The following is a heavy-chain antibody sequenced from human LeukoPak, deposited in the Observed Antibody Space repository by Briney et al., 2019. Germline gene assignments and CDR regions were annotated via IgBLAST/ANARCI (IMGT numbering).Heavy chain of an antibody. J-gene: IGHJ4*02. Sequence: GGSLRLSRAASGFTFSRYGMHWVRQAPGKGLEWVAFIRYDGSNKYYADSVKGRFTISRDNSKNTLYLQMNSLRAEDTAVYYCAKDSYGDYEGYYFDYWGQGTLVTVSS. CDR2: IRYDGSNK. V-gene: IGHV3-30*02. CDR3: AKDSYGDYEGYYFDY. CDR1: GFTFSRYG. D-gene: IGHD4-17*01.